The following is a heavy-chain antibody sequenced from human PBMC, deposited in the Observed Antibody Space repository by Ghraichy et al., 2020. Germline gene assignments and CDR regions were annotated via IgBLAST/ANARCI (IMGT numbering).Heavy chain of an antibody. Sequence: SETLSLTCTVSGGSISSGGYCWSWSRQHPGKGLEWSGYIYYSGSTYYKTSLKSRVTISVDTSKNQFSLRLSSVTAVDTAVYYCARSSQLTRSLDYWGQGTLVTVSS. CDR1: GGSISSGGYC. J-gene: IGHJ4*02. D-gene: IGHD6-6*01. V-gene: IGHV4-31*03. CDR2: IYYSGST. CDR3: ARSSQLTRSLDY.